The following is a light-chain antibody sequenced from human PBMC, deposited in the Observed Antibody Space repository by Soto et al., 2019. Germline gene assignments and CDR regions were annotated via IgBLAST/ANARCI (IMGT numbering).Light chain of an antibody. V-gene: IGLV2-14*01. CDR3: SSYTSSSTLV. Sequence: QSVLTQPASVSGSPGQSITISCSDVGGYNYVSWYQQHPGKAPKLMIYEVSNRPSGVSNRFSGSMSGITASLTISGLQAEDEADYYCSSYTSSSTLVFGGGTKLTVL. CDR1: DVGGYNY. CDR2: EVS. J-gene: IGLJ2*01.